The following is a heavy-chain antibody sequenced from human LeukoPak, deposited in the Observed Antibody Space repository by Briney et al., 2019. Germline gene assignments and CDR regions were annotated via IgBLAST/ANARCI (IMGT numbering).Heavy chain of an antibody. CDR1: GGSISSYY. Sequence: SETLSLTCTVSGGSISSYYWSWILQPPGKGLEWIGYIYYSGSTNYNPSLKSRVTISVDTSKNQFSLKLSSVTAADTAVYYCARFYSGSYYYYGMDVWGQGTTVTVSS. D-gene: IGHD1-26*01. CDR3: ARFYSGSYYYYGMDV. V-gene: IGHV4-59*01. CDR2: IYYSGST. J-gene: IGHJ6*02.